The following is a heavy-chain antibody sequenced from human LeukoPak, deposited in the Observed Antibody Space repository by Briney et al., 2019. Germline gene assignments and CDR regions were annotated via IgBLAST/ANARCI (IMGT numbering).Heavy chain of an antibody. CDR2: ISGSSSSS. V-gene: IGHV3-23*01. D-gene: IGHD6-6*01. Sequence: PGGSLRLSCAASGFTFSSYAMTWVRQAPGKGLEWVSGISGSSSSSYYADSVKGRFTISRDNSKNTLYLQMNSLRAEDTAVYYCAKDIAARKYFDYWGQGTLVTVSS. CDR1: GFTFSSYA. CDR3: AKDIAARKYFDY. J-gene: IGHJ4*02.